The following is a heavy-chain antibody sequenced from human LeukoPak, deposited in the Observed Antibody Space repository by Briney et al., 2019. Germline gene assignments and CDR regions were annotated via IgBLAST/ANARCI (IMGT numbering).Heavy chain of an antibody. D-gene: IGHD5-12*01. V-gene: IGHV3-66*01. CDR2: FYSGGST. Sequence: GGSLRLSCAASGFTFSSYAMSWVRQAPGKGLEWVSAFYSGGSTYYADSVKGRFIISTDNSKNTLYLQMNSLTAEDTAVYYCARATTRITIFDLWGQGTLVTVSS. CDR1: GFTFSSYA. J-gene: IGHJ4*02. CDR3: ARATTRITIFDL.